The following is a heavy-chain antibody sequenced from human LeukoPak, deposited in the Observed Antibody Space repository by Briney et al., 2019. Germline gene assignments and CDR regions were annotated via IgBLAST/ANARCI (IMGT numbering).Heavy chain of an antibody. CDR1: GFTFSSYA. V-gene: IGHV3-23*01. J-gene: IGHJ6*03. CDR3: AKFTVPNPYYYMDV. CDR2: ISGSGGST. Sequence: GGSLRLSCAASGFTFSSYAMTWIRQAPGKGLEWVSSISGSGGSTYYADSVKGRFTISRDNSKNTLYLQMNSLRAEDTAVYYCAKFTVPNPYYYMDVWGKGTTVTVSS. D-gene: IGHD2-2*01.